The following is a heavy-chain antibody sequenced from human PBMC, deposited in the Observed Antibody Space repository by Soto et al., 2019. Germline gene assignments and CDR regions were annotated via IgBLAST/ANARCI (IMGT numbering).Heavy chain of an antibody. V-gene: IGHV4-34*01. CDR3: ARAITVAGTRRFDS. D-gene: IGHD6-19*01. J-gene: IGHJ5*01. Sequence: SETLSLTCAVYGGSFSGYYWSWIRQTPGKGLEWIGEINHSGNTNYKSSLKSRLTVSVDTSKNQFSLNLRSVTAADRAVFYCARAITVAGTRRFDSWGQGTLVTVSS. CDR1: GGSFSGYY. CDR2: INHSGNT.